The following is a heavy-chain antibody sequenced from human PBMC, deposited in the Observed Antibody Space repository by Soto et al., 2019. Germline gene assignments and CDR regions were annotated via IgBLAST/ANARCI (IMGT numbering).Heavy chain of an antibody. CDR2: ISSSSSTI. V-gene: IGHV3-48*01. CDR3: ARDIAVAGIEAGYYYYGMDV. D-gene: IGHD6-19*01. CDR1: GFTFSIYS. J-gene: IGHJ6*02. Sequence: GGSLRISCAASGFTFSIYSMNWVRQAPGKGLEWISYISSSSSTIYYADSVKGRFTISRDNAKNSLYLQMNSLRAEDTAVYYCARDIAVAGIEAGYYYYGMDVWGQGTTVTVSS.